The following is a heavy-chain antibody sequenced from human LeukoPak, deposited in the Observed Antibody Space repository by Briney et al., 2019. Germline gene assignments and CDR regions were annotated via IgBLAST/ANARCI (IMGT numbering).Heavy chain of an antibody. Sequence: GGSLRLSCAASGFTFSSYGMSWVRQAPGKGLEWVSAIIGSGGSTYHADAVEGRFSISRDTSKNTLYLQMNRLRAEHTSVYYCAKGRRTFIVVVIDAFDVWGQGAMVSVSS. CDR3: AKGRRTFIVVVIDAFDV. CDR2: IIGSGGST. CDR1: GFTFSSYG. J-gene: IGHJ3*01. D-gene: IGHD3-22*01. V-gene: IGHV3-23*01.